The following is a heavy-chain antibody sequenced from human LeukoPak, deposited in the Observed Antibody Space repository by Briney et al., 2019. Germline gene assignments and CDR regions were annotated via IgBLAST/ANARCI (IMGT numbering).Heavy chain of an antibody. D-gene: IGHD3-3*01. CDR2: INHSGST. V-gene: IGHV4-39*07. CDR1: GGSIGSSSYY. Sequence: SETLSLTCTVSGGSIGSSSYYWGWIRQPAGKGLEWIGEINHSGSTNYNPSLKSRVTISVDTSKNQFSLKLSSVTAADTAVYYCASWGAYDFWSGYSQVGMDVWGQGTTVTVSS. J-gene: IGHJ6*02. CDR3: ASWGAYDFWSGYSQVGMDV.